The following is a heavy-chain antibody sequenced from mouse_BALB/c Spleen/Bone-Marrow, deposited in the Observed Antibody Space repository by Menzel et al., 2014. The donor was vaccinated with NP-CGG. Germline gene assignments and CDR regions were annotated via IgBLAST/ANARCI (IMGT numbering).Heavy chain of an antibody. CDR2: INPYNGGT. CDR3: ARDYYGSSYGFAY. D-gene: IGHD1-1*01. CDR1: GYSFTGYT. Sequence: EVQLVESGPELVKPGTSVKISCKASGYSFTGYTMNWVKQSHGKNLEWIGLINPYNGGTSYNQKFKGKATLTVDKSSSTAYMELLSLTSEDSAVYYCARDYYGSSYGFAYWGQGTLVTVSA. V-gene: IGHV1-18*01. J-gene: IGHJ3*01.